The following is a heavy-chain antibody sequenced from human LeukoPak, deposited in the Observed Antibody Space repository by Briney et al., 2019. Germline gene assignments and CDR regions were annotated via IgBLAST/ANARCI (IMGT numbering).Heavy chain of an antibody. J-gene: IGHJ4*02. V-gene: IGHV1-46*01. D-gene: IGHD5-18*01. CDR1: GYTFTSYY. Sequence: VASVQVSCKASGYTFTSYYMHWVRQAPGQGLEWMGLIITSAGSTTYAQNFQGRVTLTRDTSTSTVYMEMSSLRSEDTAVYYCARVEGLTATVTDWGQGTLVTVSS. CDR2: IITSAGST. CDR3: ARVEGLTATVTD.